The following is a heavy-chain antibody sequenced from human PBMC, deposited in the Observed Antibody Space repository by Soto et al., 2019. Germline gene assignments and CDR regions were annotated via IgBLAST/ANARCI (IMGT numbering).Heavy chain of an antibody. V-gene: IGHV3-30*02. J-gene: IGHJ4*02. D-gene: IGHD4-4*01. CDR2: ISGHGNTT. Sequence: GGSLRLSCIASGFTFSNYDMHWVRQPPGKGLEWVATISGHGNTTSYKDSVKGRFTVSRDNSKNTLFLQMNTLRAEDTAAYYGAKDRVYGGNYVFDFWGLGTLVTVSS. CDR3: AKDRVYGGNYVFDF. CDR1: GFTFSNYD.